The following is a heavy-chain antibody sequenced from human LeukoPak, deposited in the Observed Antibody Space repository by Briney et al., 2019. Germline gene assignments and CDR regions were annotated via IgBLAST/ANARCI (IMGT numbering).Heavy chain of an antibody. CDR2: ISAYNGNT. D-gene: IGHD3-3*01. V-gene: IGHV1-18*01. Sequence: ASVKASCKASGYTFTSYGISWVRQAPGQGVEWMGWISAYNGNTNYAQKLQGRVTMTTDTSTSTAYMELRSLRSDDTAVYYCARDPDAYYDFWSGYYGYYYYYGMDVWGQGSTVTVSS. CDR3: ARDPDAYYDFWSGYYGYYYYYGMDV. J-gene: IGHJ6*02. CDR1: GYTFTSYG.